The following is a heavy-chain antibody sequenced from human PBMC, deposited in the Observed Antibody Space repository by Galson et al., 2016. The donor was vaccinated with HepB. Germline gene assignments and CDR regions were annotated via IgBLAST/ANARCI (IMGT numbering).Heavy chain of an antibody. CDR3: ARDPGYSAFDI. D-gene: IGHD5-12*01. CDR2: INQDGSEK. Sequence: SLRLSCAASGFTFSRYPMHWVRQAPGKGLELAANINQDGSEKSYVDSAKGRFTISRDNAKNSLYLQMNSLRAEDTAVYFCARDPGYSAFDIWGQGTMVTVSS. CDR1: GFTFSRYP. V-gene: IGHV3-7*04. J-gene: IGHJ3*02.